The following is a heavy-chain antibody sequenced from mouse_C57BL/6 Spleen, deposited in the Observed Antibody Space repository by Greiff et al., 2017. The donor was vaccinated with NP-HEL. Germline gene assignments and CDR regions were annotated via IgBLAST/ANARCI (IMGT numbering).Heavy chain of an antibody. CDR2: FHPYNDDT. J-gene: IGHJ4*01. Sequence: VQLQQSGAELVKPGASVKMSCKASGYTFTTYPIEWMKQNHGKSLEWIGNFHPYNDDTKYNEKFKGKATLTVEKSSSTVYLELSRLTSDDSAVYYCARGDYYGSSPYYYAMDYWGQGTSVTVSS. D-gene: IGHD1-1*01. CDR3: ARGDYYGSSPYYYAMDY. V-gene: IGHV1-47*01. CDR1: GYTFTTYP.